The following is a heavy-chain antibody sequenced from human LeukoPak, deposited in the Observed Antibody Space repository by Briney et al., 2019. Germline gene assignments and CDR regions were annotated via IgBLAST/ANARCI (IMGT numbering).Heavy chain of an antibody. V-gene: IGHV3-30-3*01. CDR2: ISYDGSNK. CDR1: GFTFSSYA. D-gene: IGHD3-22*01. J-gene: IGHJ4*02. CDR3: ARAPSGYYDSSGYPGY. Sequence: GRSLRPSCAASGFTFSSYAMHWVRQAPGKGLEWVAVISYDGSNKYYADSVKGRFTISRDNSKNTLYLQMNSLRAEDTAVYYCARAPSGYYDSSGYPGYWGQGTLVTVSS.